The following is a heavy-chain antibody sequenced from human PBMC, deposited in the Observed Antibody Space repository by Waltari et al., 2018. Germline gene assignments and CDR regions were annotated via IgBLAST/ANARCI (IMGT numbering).Heavy chain of an antibody. Sequence: QVQLQQWGAGLLKPSETLSLTCAVYGGSFSGYYWSWIRQPPGKGLEWIGEINLSESTNYNPALKGRVTMSVDASKNQFSLKLSSVTAADTAVYYCAKCGLYYYYMDVWGKGTTVTISS. CDR2: INLSEST. V-gene: IGHV4-34*01. J-gene: IGHJ6*03. CDR1: GGSFSGYY. CDR3: AKCGLYYYYMDV.